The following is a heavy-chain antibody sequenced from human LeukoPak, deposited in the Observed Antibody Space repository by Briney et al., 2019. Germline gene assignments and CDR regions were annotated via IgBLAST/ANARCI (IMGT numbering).Heavy chain of an antibody. V-gene: IGHV3-30*02. CDR2: IRYDGSNR. J-gene: IGHJ4*02. CDR3: ATTIFGVVMPPGY. Sequence: GGSLRLFCAAAGFTFSSYGMHWVRQAPGKGLEWVAFIRYDGSNRFYADSVKRRFTISRDNSKNTLYVQMNSLRAEDTAVYYCATTIFGVVMPPGYWGQGTLVTVSS. CDR1: GFTFSSYG. D-gene: IGHD3-3*01.